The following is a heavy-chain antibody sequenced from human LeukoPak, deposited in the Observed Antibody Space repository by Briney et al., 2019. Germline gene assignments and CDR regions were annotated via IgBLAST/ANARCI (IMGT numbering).Heavy chain of an antibody. V-gene: IGHV3-23*01. J-gene: IGHJ4*02. Sequence: GGSLRLSCVASGFAFNYGMNWVRQAPGKGLEWVSTISGSGDATYYAKSVKGRFTISRDNSKNTLYLEMNNLRAEDTAVYYCAEEDALKWEVVDYWGQGTLVTVSS. CDR3: AEEDALKWEVVDY. CDR1: GFAFNYG. CDR2: ISGSGDAT. D-gene: IGHD1-26*01.